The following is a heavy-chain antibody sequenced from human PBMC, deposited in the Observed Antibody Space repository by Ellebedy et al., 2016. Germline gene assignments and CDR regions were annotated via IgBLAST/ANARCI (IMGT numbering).Heavy chain of an antibody. CDR2: INTNTGSP. J-gene: IGHJ4*02. D-gene: IGHD3-22*01. CDR3: ARDLHESSAYYSGFDY. V-gene: IGHV7-4-1*02. Sequence: ASVKVSCKASGYTFTSYAINWVRQAPGQGLEWMGWINTNTGSPTYAPGFTGRFVFSLDTSVSTAYLQISSLKAEDTAVYYCARDLHESSAYYSGFDYWGQGTLVTVSS. CDR1: GYTFTSYA.